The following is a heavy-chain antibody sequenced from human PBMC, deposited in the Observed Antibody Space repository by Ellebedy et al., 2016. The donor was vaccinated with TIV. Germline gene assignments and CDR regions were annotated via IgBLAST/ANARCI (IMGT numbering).Heavy chain of an antibody. J-gene: IGHJ4*02. Sequence: GGSLRLSCAASGFTFSSYGMHWVRQAPGKGLEWVAFISYDATEKYYADSVKGRFTISRDKSKNSVFLQMNSLRAEDTAVYYCARVFQSYGFDYWGQGTLVIVSS. CDR2: ISYDATEK. CDR3: ARVFQSYGFDY. D-gene: IGHD5-18*01. CDR1: GFTFSSYG. V-gene: IGHV3-33*08.